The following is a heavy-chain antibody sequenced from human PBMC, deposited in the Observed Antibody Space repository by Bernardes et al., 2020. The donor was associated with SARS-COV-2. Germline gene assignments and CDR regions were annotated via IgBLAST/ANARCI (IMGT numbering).Heavy chain of an antibody. CDR2: INHSENT. CDR3: ARAAKDCTRGVCKTYYYYAMDV. D-gene: IGHD2-8*01. J-gene: IGHJ6*02. V-gene: IGHV4-34*01. CDR1: GGFFSDYY. Sequence: SETLSLTCAVYGGFFSDYYWTWIRQSPGKGLEWIAEINHSENTNYNPSLRSRVTISVDTSKNQFSLELRSVTAADTAVYYCARAAKDCTRGVCKTYYYYAMDVWGQGTTVTVSS.